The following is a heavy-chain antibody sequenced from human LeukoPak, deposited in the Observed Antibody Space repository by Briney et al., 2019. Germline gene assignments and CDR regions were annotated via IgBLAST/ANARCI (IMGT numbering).Heavy chain of an antibody. V-gene: IGHV3-48*01. D-gene: IGHD3-22*01. J-gene: IGHJ4*02. CDR2: ISSGSSTI. CDR3: AKDLNYYDSSGYYQSSDY. CDR1: GFTFSRYS. Sequence: GGSLRLSCAASGFTFSRYSMKWVRQAPGKGLEWVSYISSGSSTIYYADSVKGRFTISRDNAKNSLYLQMNSLRAEDTAVYYCAKDLNYYDSSGYYQSSDYWGQGTLVTVSS.